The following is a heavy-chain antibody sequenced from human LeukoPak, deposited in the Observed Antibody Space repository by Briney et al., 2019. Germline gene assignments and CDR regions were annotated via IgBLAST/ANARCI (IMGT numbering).Heavy chain of an antibody. V-gene: IGHV1-2*02. CDR1: GYTFTGYY. CDR3: ARWSSSWYYFDY. Sequence: ASVKVSCKASGYTFTGYYMHWVRQAPGQGLEWMGWINPNSGGTNYAQKFQGRVTMTRDTSISTAYMELSRLRSDDTAVYYCARWSSSWYYFDYWGQGTLVTVSS. CDR2: INPNSGGT. D-gene: IGHD6-13*01. J-gene: IGHJ4*02.